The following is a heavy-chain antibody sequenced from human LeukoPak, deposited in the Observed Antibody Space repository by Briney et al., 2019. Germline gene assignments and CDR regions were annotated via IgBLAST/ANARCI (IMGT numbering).Heavy chain of an antibody. CDR3: ARDQILGYCSSTSCSIAPYYYYGMDV. Sequence: PGGSLRLSRAASGFTFSSYAMHWVRQAPGKGLEWVAVISYDGSNKYYADSVKGRFTISRDNSKNTLYLQMNSLRAEDTAVYYCARDQILGYCSSTSCSIAPYYYYGMDVWGKGTTVTVSS. J-gene: IGHJ6*04. CDR2: ISYDGSNK. D-gene: IGHD2-2*01. V-gene: IGHV3-30*04. CDR1: GFTFSSYA.